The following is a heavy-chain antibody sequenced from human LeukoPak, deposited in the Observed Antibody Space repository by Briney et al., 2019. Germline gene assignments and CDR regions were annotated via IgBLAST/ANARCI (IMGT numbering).Heavy chain of an antibody. V-gene: IGHV1-69*13. D-gene: IGHD6-19*01. CDR1: GGTFSSYA. CDR2: IIPIFGTA. Sequence: SVKVSCKASGGTFSSYAISWVRQAPGQGLEWMGGIIPIFGTANYAQKFQGRVTITADGSTSTAYMELSSLRSEDTAVYYCARTAGVAVALSLGYWGQGTLVTVSS. J-gene: IGHJ4*02. CDR3: ARTAGVAVALSLGY.